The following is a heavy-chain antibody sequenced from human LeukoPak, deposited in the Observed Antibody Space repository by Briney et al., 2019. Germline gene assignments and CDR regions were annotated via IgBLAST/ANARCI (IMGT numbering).Heavy chain of an antibody. D-gene: IGHD1-26*01. V-gene: IGHV1-24*01. CDR1: GYTLTELS. Sequence: VASVTVSCKVSGYTLTELSIHWVRQAPGKGLEWMGGFDPEDGETIYAQKFQGRVTMTEDTSTDTAYMELSSLRSEDTAVYYCATGVGATTLDYWGQGTLVTVSS. CDR2: FDPEDGET. J-gene: IGHJ4*02. CDR3: ATGVGATTLDY.